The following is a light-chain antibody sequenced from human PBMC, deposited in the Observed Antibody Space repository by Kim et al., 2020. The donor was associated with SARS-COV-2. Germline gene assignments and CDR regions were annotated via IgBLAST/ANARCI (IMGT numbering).Light chain of an antibody. CDR1: RSGGESYNL. J-gene: IGLJ2*01. CDR2: DGS. Sequence: GQSLTLSCAGTRSGGESYNLVSWYQQHPGRAPKLMIYDGSKRPSGVSNRFSGSKSGNTASLTISGLQAEDEADYYCCSYAGSSTLVFGGGTQLTVL. CDR3: CSYAGSSTLV. V-gene: IGLV2-23*01.